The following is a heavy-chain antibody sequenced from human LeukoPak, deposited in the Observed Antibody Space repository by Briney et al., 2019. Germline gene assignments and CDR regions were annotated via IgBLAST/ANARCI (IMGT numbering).Heavy chain of an antibody. J-gene: IGHJ4*02. CDR1: GGSISSYY. D-gene: IGHD3-10*01. V-gene: IGHV4-59*01. CDR2: IYYSGST. CDR3: ARDSLYYGLAY. Sequence: SETLSLTCTVSGGSISSYYWSWIRQPPGKGLEWIGYIYYSGSTNYNPSLKSRVTISVDTSKNQFSLKLNSVIAADTAVYYCARDSLYYGLAYWGQGTLVTVSS.